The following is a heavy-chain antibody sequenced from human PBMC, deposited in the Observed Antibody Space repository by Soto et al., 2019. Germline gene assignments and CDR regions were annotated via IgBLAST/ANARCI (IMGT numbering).Heavy chain of an antibody. Sequence: SVKVSCKASGGTFSSYAISWVRQAPGQGLEWMGGIIPIFGTANYAQKFQGRVTITADESTSTAYMELSSLRSEDTAVYYCARPSTAMVKYYYYYGMDVWGQGTTVTVSS. CDR2: IIPIFGTA. V-gene: IGHV1-69*13. CDR3: ARPSTAMVKYYYYYGMDV. J-gene: IGHJ6*02. CDR1: GGTFSSYA. D-gene: IGHD5-18*01.